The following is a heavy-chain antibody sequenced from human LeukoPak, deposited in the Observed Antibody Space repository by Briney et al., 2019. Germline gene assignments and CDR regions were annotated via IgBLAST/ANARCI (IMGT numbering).Heavy chain of an antibody. CDR3: ARESWYWSSPDY. Sequence: ASVKVSCKASGYTFTSYGISWVRQAPGQGLEWMGWISAYNGNTNYAQKLQGRVTMTTDTSTSTAYMELRSLGSDDTAVYYCARESWYWSSPDYWGQGTLVTVSS. V-gene: IGHV1-18*01. J-gene: IGHJ4*02. CDR2: ISAYNGNT. CDR1: GYTFTSYG. D-gene: IGHD6-13*01.